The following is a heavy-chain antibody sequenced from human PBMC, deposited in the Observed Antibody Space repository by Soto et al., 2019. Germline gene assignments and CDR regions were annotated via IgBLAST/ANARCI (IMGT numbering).Heavy chain of an antibody. Sequence: ASVKVSCKASGYTFTSYYMHWVRQAPGQGLEWMGIINPSGGSTSYAQKFQGRVTITRDTSASTAYMELSSLRSEDTAVYYCVISWSGYFPKYLDYWSQGTPVTVSS. J-gene: IGHJ4*02. CDR1: GYTFTSYY. CDR3: VISWSGYFPKYLDY. D-gene: IGHD3-3*01. V-gene: IGHV1-46*01. CDR2: INPSGGST.